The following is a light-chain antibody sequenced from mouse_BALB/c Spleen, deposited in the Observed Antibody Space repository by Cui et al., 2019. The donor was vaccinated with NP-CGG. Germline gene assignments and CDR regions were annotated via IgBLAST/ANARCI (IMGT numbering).Light chain of an antibody. V-gene: IGLV1*01. Sequence: HAVVTQESALTTSPGETVTRTCRSTTGAVTTSNYANWVQEKPDHLFTGLIGSTNDRAPGVPAKFSGSLIGDKAALTITGAQTENEAIYFCALWYSNHWVFGGGTKLTVL. CDR2: STN. CDR3: ALWYSNHWV. J-gene: IGLJ1*01. CDR1: TGAVTTSNY.